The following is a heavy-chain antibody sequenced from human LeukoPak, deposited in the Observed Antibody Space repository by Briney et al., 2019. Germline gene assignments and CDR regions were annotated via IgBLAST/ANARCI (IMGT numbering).Heavy chain of an antibody. V-gene: IGHV3-23*01. J-gene: IGHJ4*02. CDR1: GFNFSRYA. Sequence: GGSLRLSCAASGFNFSRYAMSWIRQAPGKGLEWVSAISGSGGSTYYADSVKGRFTISRDNSKNTLYLQMNSLRAEDTAVYYFVTDHRKAVVGYFRLIHDYWGQGTLVTVSS. D-gene: IGHD6-19*01. CDR3: VTDHRKAVVGYFRLIHDY. CDR2: ISGSGGST.